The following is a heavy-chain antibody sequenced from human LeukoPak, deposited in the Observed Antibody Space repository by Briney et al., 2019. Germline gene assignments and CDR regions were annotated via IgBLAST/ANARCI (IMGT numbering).Heavy chain of an antibody. D-gene: IGHD3-22*01. CDR1: GFTFSSYG. Sequence: GGSLRLSCAASGFTFSSYGMHWVRQAPGKGLEWVAVISYDGSNKYYADSVKGRFTISRDNSKNTLYLQMNSLRAEDTAVYYCARERAYYYDSSGHRVGYGMDVWGQGTTVTVSS. J-gene: IGHJ6*02. V-gene: IGHV3-30*03. CDR3: ARERAYYYDSSGHRVGYGMDV. CDR2: ISYDGSNK.